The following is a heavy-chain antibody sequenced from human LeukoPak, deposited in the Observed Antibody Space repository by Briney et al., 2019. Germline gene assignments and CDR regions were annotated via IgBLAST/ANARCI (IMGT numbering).Heavy chain of an antibody. CDR1: GGSFSGYY. J-gene: IGHJ6*03. D-gene: IGHD5-18*01. Sequence: PSETLSLTCAVYGGSFSGYYWSWIRQPPGKGLELIGEINHSGSTNYNPSLKSRVTISVDTSKNQLSLKLSSVTAADTAVYYCARGTAWIQLWLRRDYYYMDVWGKGTTVAVSS. CDR2: INHSGST. V-gene: IGHV4-34*01. CDR3: ARGTAWIQLWLRRDYYYMDV.